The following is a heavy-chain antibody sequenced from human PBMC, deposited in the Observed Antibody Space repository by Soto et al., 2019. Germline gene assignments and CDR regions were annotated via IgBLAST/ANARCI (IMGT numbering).Heavy chain of an antibody. CDR3: ARATGADKEDY. CDR1: GFTFSSYW. J-gene: IGHJ4*02. Sequence: EVQLVESGGGLVQPGGSLRLSCAASGFTFSSYWMSWVRQAPGKGLEWVANIKEDGSERYYEDSVKGRFTISRDNAKNSLYLQMNSLGAEDTAVYYCARATGADKEDYWGQGTLVTVSS. CDR2: IKEDGSER. V-gene: IGHV3-7*04. D-gene: IGHD3-10*01.